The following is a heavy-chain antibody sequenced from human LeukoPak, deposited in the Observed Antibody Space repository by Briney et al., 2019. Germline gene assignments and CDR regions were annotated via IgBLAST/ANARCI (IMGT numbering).Heavy chain of an antibody. CDR3: ARVYCSSTSCYEDY. CDR1: GGSISSGSYY. D-gene: IGHD2-2*01. V-gene: IGHV4-61*02. CDR2: IYTSGST. J-gene: IGHJ4*02. Sequence: PSETLSFTCTVSGGSISSGSYYWRWIRQPAGKGLEWIGRIYTSGSTNYNPSLKSRVTISVDTSKNQFSLKLSSVTAADTAVYYCARVYCSSTSCYEDYWGQGTLVTVSS.